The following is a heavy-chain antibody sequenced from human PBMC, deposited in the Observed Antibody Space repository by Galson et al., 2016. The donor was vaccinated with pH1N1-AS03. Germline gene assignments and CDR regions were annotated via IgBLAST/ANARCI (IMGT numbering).Heavy chain of an antibody. V-gene: IGHV1-69*05. CDR3: ERNSDSLGAFDV. CDR2: FIPIFGTT. Sequence: SVKVSCKASGGTFDNHPINWVRQAPGQGLEWMGGFIPIFGTTNYAPKYQGRVTFTTDEDKTTVYMELSNLRSEDTAVYYCERNSDSLGAFDVWGQGTLLSVSS. J-gene: IGHJ3*01. CDR1: GGTFDNHP. D-gene: IGHD1-7*01.